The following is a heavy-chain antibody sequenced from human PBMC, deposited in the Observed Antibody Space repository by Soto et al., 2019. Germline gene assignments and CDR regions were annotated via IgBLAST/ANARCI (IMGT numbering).Heavy chain of an antibody. CDR3: AKDYGDYYFDY. D-gene: IGHD4-17*01. CDR2: ISYDGSNK. CDR1: GFTFSSYG. Sequence: TGGSLRLSCAASGFTFSSYGMHWVRQAPGKGLEWVAVISYDGSNKYYADSVKGRFTISRDNSKNTLYLQMNSLRAEDTAVYYCAKDYGDYYFDYWGQGTLVTVSS. J-gene: IGHJ4*02. V-gene: IGHV3-30*18.